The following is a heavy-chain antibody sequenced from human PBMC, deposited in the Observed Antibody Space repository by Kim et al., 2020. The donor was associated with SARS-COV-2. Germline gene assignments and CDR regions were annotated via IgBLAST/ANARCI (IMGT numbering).Heavy chain of an antibody. D-gene: IGHD3-22*01. V-gene: IGHV1-8*01. J-gene: IGHJ4*02. Sequence: ASVKVSCKASGYTFTSYDISWVRQAPGQGLESVGWMNPNSGNTGYAQRFQGRLTMTRNTFTSTVYMELTSLTSEDTAVYYCARGQSSGLDYWGQGTLGHRLL. CDR1: GYTFTSYD. CDR2: MNPNSGNT. CDR3: ARGQSSGLDY.